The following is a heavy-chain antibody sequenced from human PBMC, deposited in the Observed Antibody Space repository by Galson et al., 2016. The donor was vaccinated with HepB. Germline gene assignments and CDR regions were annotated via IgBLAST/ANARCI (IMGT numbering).Heavy chain of an antibody. Sequence: TLSLTCAVYGGSFSDYYWSWIRQPPGKGLEWIGEINHSGSTNCSPSLKSRVTISVDTSKNQFSLKLSSVTAADTAVYYCARGPRRQVVLGLYYYYGMDVWGQGTTVTVSS. CDR3: ARGPRRQVVLGLYYYYGMDV. V-gene: IGHV4-34*01. CDR2: INHSGST. J-gene: IGHJ6*02. D-gene: IGHD3-10*01. CDR1: GGSFSDYY.